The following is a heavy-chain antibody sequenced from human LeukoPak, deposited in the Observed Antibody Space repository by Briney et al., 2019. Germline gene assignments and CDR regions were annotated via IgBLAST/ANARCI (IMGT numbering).Heavy chain of an antibody. CDR2: ISAYNGNT. CDR3: ARDYCTNGVCYTYFDY. CDR1: GYTFTGYY. Sequence: GASVKVSCKASGYTFTGYYMHWVRQAPGQGLEWMGWISAYNGNTNYAQKLQGRVTMTTDTSTSTAYMELRSLRSDDTAVYYCARDYCTNGVCYTYFDYWGQGTLVTVSS. J-gene: IGHJ4*02. D-gene: IGHD2-8*01. V-gene: IGHV1-18*04.